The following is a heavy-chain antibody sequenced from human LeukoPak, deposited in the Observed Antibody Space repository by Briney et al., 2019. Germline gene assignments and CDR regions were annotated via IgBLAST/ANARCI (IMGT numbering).Heavy chain of an antibody. J-gene: IGHJ4*02. Sequence: GGSLILSCAASGFTFDDFAMHWVRQAPGKALEWVSTISWNSGSIGYADSVKGRFTISRDNAKNSLYLQMNSLRPEDTALYYRAKDLRPYCSGGSCFSPFDYWGQGTLVTVSS. CDR1: GFTFDDFA. V-gene: IGHV3-9*01. CDR3: AKDLRPYCSGGSCFSPFDY. CDR2: ISWNSGSI. D-gene: IGHD2-15*01.